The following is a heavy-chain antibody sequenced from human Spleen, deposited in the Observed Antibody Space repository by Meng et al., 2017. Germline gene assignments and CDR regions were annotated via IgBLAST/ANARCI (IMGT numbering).Heavy chain of an antibody. CDR1: GFTFSSYA. Sequence: GESLKISCAASGFTFSSYAMSWVRQAPGKGLEWVSTISAVGDLTYYADSVKGRFTISRDNSKNTLYLQMNSLRAEDTAVYYCANGGDLKLDYWGQGTLVTVSS. CDR2: ISAVGDLT. V-gene: IGHV3-23*01. CDR3: ANGGDLKLDY. D-gene: IGHD4-17*01. J-gene: IGHJ4*02.